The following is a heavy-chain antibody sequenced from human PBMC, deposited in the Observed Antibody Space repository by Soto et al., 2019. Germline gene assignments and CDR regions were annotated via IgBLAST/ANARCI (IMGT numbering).Heavy chain of an antibody. Sequence: ASVKVSCKASGYTFNKYAMHWVRQAPGQSLEWMGWIHAGYGNTKYSQKFQGRVTITRDTSATTAYMELSSLRSEDTGVYYCVRDDGRTWLLDCWGQGTLVTVSS. D-gene: IGHD6-13*01. CDR3: VRDDGRTWLLDC. CDR1: GYTFNKYA. J-gene: IGHJ4*02. V-gene: IGHV1-3*01. CDR2: IHAGYGNT.